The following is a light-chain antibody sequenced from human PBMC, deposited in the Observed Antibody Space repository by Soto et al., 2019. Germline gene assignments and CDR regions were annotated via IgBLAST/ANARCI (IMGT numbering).Light chain of an antibody. Sequence: QSVLTQPASVSGSPGQSITISCTGTSSDAGGYNYVSWYQQHPGTALKLMIYEVSNRPSGVSNRFSGSKSGNTASLTISGLQAEDEADYYCSSYTSSSTLVFGGGTQLTVL. V-gene: IGLV2-14*01. CDR1: SSDAGGYNY. CDR2: EVS. CDR3: SSYTSSSTLV. J-gene: IGLJ2*01.